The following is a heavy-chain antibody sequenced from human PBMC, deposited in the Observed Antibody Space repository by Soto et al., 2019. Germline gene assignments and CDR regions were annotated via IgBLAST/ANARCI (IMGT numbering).Heavy chain of an antibody. V-gene: IGHV4-30-4*01. Sequence: TLSLTCSVSGDSMNNGDYFWTWIRQTPGKGLQWIGYISYSGSTFYNPSLKTRLAMSVDTSKNQFSVRLRSVTAAYTAVYYCARDRAHFYESSGRLDLWGQGMLVTVSS. CDR2: ISYSGST. D-gene: IGHD3-22*01. J-gene: IGHJ4*02. CDR1: GDSMNNGDYF. CDR3: ARDRAHFYESSGRLDL.